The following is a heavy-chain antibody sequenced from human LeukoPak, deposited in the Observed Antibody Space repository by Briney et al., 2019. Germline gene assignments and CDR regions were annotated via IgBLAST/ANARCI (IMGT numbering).Heavy chain of an antibody. V-gene: IGHV3-23*01. Sequence: PGGSLRLSCAASGFTFNNYAMSWVRQVPGKGLEWVSAITGSDGDTYYADSVMGRFTISRDISKNTLYLQMNSLRAEDTAVYYCAKRFDYWGQGTLVTVSS. J-gene: IGHJ4*02. CDR2: ITGSDGDT. CDR1: GFTFNNYA. CDR3: AKRFDY.